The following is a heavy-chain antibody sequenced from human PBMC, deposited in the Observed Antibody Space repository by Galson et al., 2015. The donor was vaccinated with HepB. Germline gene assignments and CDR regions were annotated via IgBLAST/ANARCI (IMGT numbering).Heavy chain of an antibody. V-gene: IGHV1-69*05. CDR2: IIPIFGTA. Sequence: SVKVSCKASGGTFSSYAISWVRQAPGQGLEWMGGIIPIFGTANYAQKFQGRVTMTRDTSISKAYMELSRLRSDDAAVYYCARDGSPGAITMDVWGKGTTVTVSS. CDR1: GGTFSSYA. J-gene: IGHJ6*04. D-gene: IGHD5-24*01. CDR3: ARDGSPGAITMDV.